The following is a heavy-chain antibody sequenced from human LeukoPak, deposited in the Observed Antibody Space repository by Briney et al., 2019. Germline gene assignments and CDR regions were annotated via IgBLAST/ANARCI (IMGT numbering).Heavy chain of an antibody. D-gene: IGHD2-21*01. CDR1: GGTFSSYA. CDR3: ARWVCGGDCYSGYYYYYMDV. V-gene: IGHV1-69*01. CDR2: IIPIFGTA. Sequence: SVEVSCKASGGTFSSYAISWVRQAPGQGLEWMGGIIPIFGTANYAQKFQGRVTITADESTSTAYMELSSLRSEDTAVYYCARWVCGGDCYSGYYYYYMDVWGKGTTVTVSS. J-gene: IGHJ6*03.